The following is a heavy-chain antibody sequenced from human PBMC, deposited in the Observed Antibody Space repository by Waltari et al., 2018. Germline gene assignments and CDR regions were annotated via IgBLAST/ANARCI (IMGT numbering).Heavy chain of an antibody. J-gene: IGHJ3*02. CDR3: ARAHHGELLSFDI. CDR1: GDTFPAHC. Sequence: QVPLVLSGAEVQKLGASVQVSCSASGDTFPAHCMTLVRRATGQGLECMGWINPNNGGTRFAQKCQGWVTMTTDTSINPAYMELSRLTADETDTAVYYCARAHHGELLSFDIWGQGTMVTVSS. CDR2: INPNNGGT. D-gene: IGHD3-10*01. V-gene: IGHV1-2*04.